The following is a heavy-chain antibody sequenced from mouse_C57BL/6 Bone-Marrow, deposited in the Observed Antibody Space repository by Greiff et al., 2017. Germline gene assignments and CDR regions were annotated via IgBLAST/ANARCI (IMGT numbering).Heavy chain of an antibody. V-gene: IGHV7-3*01. J-gene: IGHJ4*01. CDR3: ARLGTTRDY. Sequence: DVKLQESGGGLVQPGGSLSLSCAASGFTFTDYYMSWVRQPPGKALEWLGFIRNKANGYTTEYSASVKGRFTISSDNSQSILYLQMNALRAEDSATYYCARLGTTRDYWGQGTSVTVSS. CDR2: IRNKANGYTT. D-gene: IGHD2-3*01. CDR1: GFTFTDYY.